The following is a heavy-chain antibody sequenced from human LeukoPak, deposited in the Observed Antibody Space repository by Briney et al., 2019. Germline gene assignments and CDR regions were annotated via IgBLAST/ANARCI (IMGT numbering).Heavy chain of an antibody. V-gene: IGHV3-33*01. CDR3: ARKRRIAVAGTPYYGMDV. CDR2: IWYDGSNK. D-gene: IGHD6-19*01. CDR1: GFTFSSYG. Sequence: GRSLRLSCAASGFTFSSYGMHWVRQAPGKGLEWVAVIWYDGSNKYYADSVKGRFTISRDNSKNTLYLQMNSLRAEDTAVYYCARKRRIAVAGTPYYGMDVWGQGTTVTVSS. J-gene: IGHJ6*02.